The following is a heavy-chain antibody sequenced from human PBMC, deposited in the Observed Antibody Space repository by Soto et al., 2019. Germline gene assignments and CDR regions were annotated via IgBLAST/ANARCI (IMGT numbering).Heavy chain of an antibody. Sequence: QVQLVQSGAEVKKHGSSVKVSCKASGGTFSSYAISWVRQAPGQGLEWMGGIIPIFGTANYAQKFQGRVTITADESTSTAYMELSSLRSEDTAVYYCARDDLGWYREGRPDGMDVWGQGATVTVSS. CDR2: IIPIFGTA. J-gene: IGHJ6*02. CDR3: ARDDLGWYREGRPDGMDV. D-gene: IGHD6-19*01. CDR1: GGTFSSYA. V-gene: IGHV1-69*01.